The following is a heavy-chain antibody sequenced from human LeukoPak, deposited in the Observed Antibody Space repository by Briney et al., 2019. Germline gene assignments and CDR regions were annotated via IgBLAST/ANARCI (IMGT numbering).Heavy chain of an antibody. D-gene: IGHD3-3*01. CDR1: GFTFDDYA. CDR3: AKGSTYYDFWSGYY. J-gene: IGHJ4*02. CDR2: ISWNSGSI. V-gene: IGHV3-9*01. Sequence: GGSLRLSCAASGFTFDDYAMHWVRQAPGEGLEWVSGISWNSGSIGYADSVKGRFTISRDNAKNSLYLQMNSLRAEDTALYYCAKGSTYYDFWSGYYWGQGTLVTVSS.